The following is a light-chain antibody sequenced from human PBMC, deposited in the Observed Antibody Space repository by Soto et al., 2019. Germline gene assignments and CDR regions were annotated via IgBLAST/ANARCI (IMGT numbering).Light chain of an antibody. J-gene: IGKJ5*01. CDR3: QQRSKWPIT. V-gene: IGKV3D-20*02. CDR1: QHIRSNY. Sequence: IVLAQSPGTLSFAPRERATLSRRASQHIRSNYLAWYQHKPGQAPRLLIYDASNRATGIPARFSGSGSGTDFTLTISSLEPEDFAVYYCQQRSKWPITFGQGTRLEI. CDR2: DAS.